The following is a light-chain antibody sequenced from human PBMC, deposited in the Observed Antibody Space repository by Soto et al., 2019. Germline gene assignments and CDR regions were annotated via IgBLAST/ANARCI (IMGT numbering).Light chain of an antibody. V-gene: IGKV3-20*01. CDR2: AAS. CDR1: QSISSSY. Sequence: EIVLTQSPGTLSSSPGEIATLSCSASQSISSSYLAWYQQKPGQAPRLLIYAASSRATGIPDRFSGSGSGTDFTLTISRLEPEDFAVYYCQQYGSSSYTFGQGTQLEIK. J-gene: IGKJ2*01. CDR3: QQYGSSSYT.